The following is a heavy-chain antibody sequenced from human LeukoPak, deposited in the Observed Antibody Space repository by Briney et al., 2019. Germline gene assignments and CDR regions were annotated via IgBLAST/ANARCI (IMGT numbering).Heavy chain of an antibody. CDR1: GYSISSGYY. J-gene: IGHJ5*02. D-gene: IGHD2-15*01. V-gene: IGHV4-38-2*01. Sequence: PSETLSLTCAVSGYSISSGYYWGWIRQPPGKGLEWIGSIYHSGSTYYNPSLKSRVTISVDTSKNQFSLKLSSVTPADTAVYYXARLIRWELXXTPWFXPWGQGTLV. CDR2: IYHSGST. CDR3: ARLIRWELXXTPWFXP.